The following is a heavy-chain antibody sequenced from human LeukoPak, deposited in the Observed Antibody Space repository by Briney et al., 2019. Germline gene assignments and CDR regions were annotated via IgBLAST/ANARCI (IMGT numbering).Heavy chain of an antibody. CDR2: INPTGGST. D-gene: IGHD2-21*02. V-gene: IGHV1-46*01. Sequence: ASVKVSCKASGYTFTGYYMHWVRQAPGQGLEWMGLINPTGGSTGYAQKFQGRVTMTRDMSTSTDYMELSSLRSEDTAVYYCARDFGRYCGGDCYRGTIRFDPWGQGTLVTVSS. CDR3: ARDFGRYCGGDCYRGTIRFDP. CDR1: GYTFTGYY. J-gene: IGHJ5*02.